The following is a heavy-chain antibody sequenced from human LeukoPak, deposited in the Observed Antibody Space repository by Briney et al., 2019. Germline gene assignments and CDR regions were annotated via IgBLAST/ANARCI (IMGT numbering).Heavy chain of an antibody. D-gene: IGHD5-12*01. V-gene: IGHV4-59*01. CDR2: IYYSGST. J-gene: IGHJ6*02. CDR1: GGSISSYY. CDR3: ARVWSGYDYYCYYGMDV. Sequence: PSETLSLTCTVSGGSISSYYWSWIRQPPGKGLEWIGYIYYSGSTNYNPSLKSRVTISVDTSKNQFSLKLSSVTAADTAVYYCARVWSGYDYYCYYGMDVWGQGTTVTVSS.